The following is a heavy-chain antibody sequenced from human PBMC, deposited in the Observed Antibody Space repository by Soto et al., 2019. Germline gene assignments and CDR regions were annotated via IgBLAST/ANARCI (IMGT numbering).Heavy chain of an antibody. V-gene: IGHV4-30-4*01. Sequence: TLSLTCTVSGGSISSGDYYWSWIRQPPGKGLEGIGYIYYSGSTYYNPSLKIRVTISVDTSKNQFSLKLSSVTAADTAVYYCARDRGVAYCSGGSCADYYNYGMDVWRQRATVAASS. CDR3: ARDRGVAYCSGGSCADYYNYGMDV. CDR2: IYYSGST. CDR1: GGSISSGDYY. D-gene: IGHD2-15*01. J-gene: IGHJ6*02.